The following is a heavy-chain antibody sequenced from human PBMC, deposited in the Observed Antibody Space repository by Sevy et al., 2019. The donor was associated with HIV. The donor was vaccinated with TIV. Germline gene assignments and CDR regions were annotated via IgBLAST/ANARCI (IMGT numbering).Heavy chain of an antibody. J-gene: IGHJ4*02. V-gene: IGHV3-33*01. CDR3: VRDEGGQGSRNWDY. Sequence: GGSLRLSCAASGFTFSNYGMHWVRQAPGKGLEWVAIIWYDGSNKYYADSVKGRFTISRDNSKNTLYLQINSLRSEDTAVYYCVRDEGGQGSRNWDYWGQGTLVTVSS. CDR1: GFTFSNYG. D-gene: IGHD3-16*01. CDR2: IWYDGSNK.